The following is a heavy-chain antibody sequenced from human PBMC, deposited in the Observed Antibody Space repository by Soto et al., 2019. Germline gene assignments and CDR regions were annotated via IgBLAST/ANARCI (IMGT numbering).Heavy chain of an antibody. V-gene: IGHV1-69*02. CDR1: GGTFSSYT. J-gene: IGHJ2*01. D-gene: IGHD6-13*01. Sequence: QVQLVQSGAEVKKPGSSVKVSCKASGGTFSSYTISWVRQAPGQGLEWMGRIIPILGIANYAQKFQGRVTITXXKXTXXAYMELSSLRSEDTAVYYCARTVNKQQLGHWYFDLWGRGTLVTVSS. CDR3: ARTVNKQQLGHWYFDL. CDR2: IIPILGIA.